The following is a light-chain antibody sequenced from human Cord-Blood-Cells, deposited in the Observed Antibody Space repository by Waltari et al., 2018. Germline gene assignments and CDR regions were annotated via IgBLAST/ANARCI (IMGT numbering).Light chain of an antibody. V-gene: IGKV2-28*01. CDR1: QSLLHSKGYNY. CDR2: YGS. Sequence: DIVMTQSPIYLPAIPVEPASISCRSSQSLLHSKGYNYLYWYMQKPGQSPQLLIYYGSHRASAVPDRFSGSGSGTDYTLRNSRVEAEDVGVYYGMQALQTPCTFGPGTKVNIK. J-gene: IGKJ3*01. CDR3: MQALQTPCT.